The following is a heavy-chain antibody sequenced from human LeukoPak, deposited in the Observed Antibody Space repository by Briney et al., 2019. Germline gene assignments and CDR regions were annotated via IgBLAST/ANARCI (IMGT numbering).Heavy chain of an antibody. D-gene: IGHD5-24*01. V-gene: IGHV4-59*11. CDR1: GGFISNHY. Sequence: SETLSLTCTVSGGFISNHYWAWIRQPPGKGLEWIGYIYYIGSTNYSPSLRSRVTISVDTVKNQFSLKLSSVTAADTAVYYCARDSDGRRAFELWGQGAVVTVSS. CDR3: ARDSDGRRAFEL. J-gene: IGHJ4*02. CDR2: IYYIGST.